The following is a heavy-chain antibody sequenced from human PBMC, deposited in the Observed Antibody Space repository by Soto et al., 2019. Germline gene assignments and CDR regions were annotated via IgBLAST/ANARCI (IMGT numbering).Heavy chain of an antibody. CDR3: ARDTSGVVVVAAREAFDI. J-gene: IGHJ3*02. CDR1: GGSISSGVYY. CDR2: IYYSGST. D-gene: IGHD2-15*01. Sequence: SETLSLSCTVSGGSISSGVYYWIWIRQHPGKVLEWIGYIYYSGSTYYNPSLKSRVTISVDTSKNQFSLKLSSVTAADTAVYYCARDTSGVVVVAAREAFDIWGQGTMVTVSS. V-gene: IGHV4-31*03.